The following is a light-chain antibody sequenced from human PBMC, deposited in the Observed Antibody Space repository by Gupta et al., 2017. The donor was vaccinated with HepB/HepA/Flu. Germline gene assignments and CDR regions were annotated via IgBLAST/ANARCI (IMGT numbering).Light chain of an antibody. CDR2: KGS. V-gene: IGKV2-30*01. CDR3: RQQICCPIT. Sequence: DVVLTQSTLSLPVTLGQPASISCTSSRSLESTDGNTYFDWFQQGPGHAPMRLIYKGSNRDSGVPDSFSGSGCGTDFTLKISRGEAEDFGVYYCRQQICCPITVGQGTKLDIK. CDR1: RSLESTDGNTY. J-gene: IGKJ2*01.